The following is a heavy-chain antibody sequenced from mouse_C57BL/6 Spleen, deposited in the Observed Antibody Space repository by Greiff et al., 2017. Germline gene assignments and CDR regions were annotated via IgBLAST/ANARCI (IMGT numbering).Heavy chain of an antibody. V-gene: IGHV1-54*01. CDR3: AREANY. J-gene: IGHJ2*01. Sequence: QVQLQQSGAELVRPGTSVTVSCKASGYAFTNYLIEWVQQRPGQGLEWIGVINPGSGGTNYNEKFKGKATLTADKSSSTAYMQLSSLTSEDSAVYFCAREANYWGQGTTLTVSS. CDR2: INPGSGGT. CDR1: GYAFTNYL.